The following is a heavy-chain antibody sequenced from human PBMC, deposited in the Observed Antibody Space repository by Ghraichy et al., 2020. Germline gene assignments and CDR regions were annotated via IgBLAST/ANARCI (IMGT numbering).Heavy chain of an antibody. CDR2: TSGSGGST. CDR3: AKVQSSSGWVFDY. Sequence: GGSLRLSCAASGFTFSSYAMSWVRQAPGKGLEWVSATSGSGGSTYYADSVKGRFTISRDSSKNTLYLQMNSLRAEDTAVYYCAKVQSSSGWVFDYWGQGTLVTVSS. CDR1: GFTFSSYA. J-gene: IGHJ4*02. D-gene: IGHD6-19*01. V-gene: IGHV3-23*01.